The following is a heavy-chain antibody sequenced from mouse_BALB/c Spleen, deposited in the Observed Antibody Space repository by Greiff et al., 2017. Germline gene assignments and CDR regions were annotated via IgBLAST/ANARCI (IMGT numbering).Heavy chain of an antibody. CDR1: GYTFTSYW. J-gene: IGHJ3*01. D-gene: IGHD2-4*01. CDR3: ARSTMITTKGFAY. V-gene: IGHV1S81*02. Sequence: VQLQQPGAELVKPGASVKLSCKASGYTFTSYWMHWVKQRPGQGLEWIGEINPSNGRTNYNEKFKSKATLTVDKSSSTAYMQLSSLTSEDSAVYYCARSTMITTKGFAYWGQGTLVTVSA. CDR2: INPSNGRT.